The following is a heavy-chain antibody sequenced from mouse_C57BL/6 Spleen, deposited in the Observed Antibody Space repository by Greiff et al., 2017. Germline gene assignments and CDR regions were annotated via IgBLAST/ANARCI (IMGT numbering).Heavy chain of an antibody. J-gene: IGHJ3*01. D-gene: IGHD1-2*01. V-gene: IGHV1-61*01. CDR3: ARAYGYEGFAY. CDR2: IYPSDSET. Sequence: VKLQQPGAELVRPGSSVKLSCTASGYTFTSYWMDWVKQRPGQGLEWIGNIYPSDSETHYNPKFKDKATLTVDKSSITAYMQLSSLTSEDSAVYYCARAYGYEGFAYWGQGTLVTVSA. CDR1: GYTFTSYW.